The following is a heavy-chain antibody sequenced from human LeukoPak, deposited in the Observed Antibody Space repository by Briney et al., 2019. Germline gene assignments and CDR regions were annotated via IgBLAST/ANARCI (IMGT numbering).Heavy chain of an antibody. V-gene: IGHV3-30-3*01. D-gene: IGHD6-19*01. CDR1: GFTFSDYY. Sequence: PGGSLRLSCAASGFTFSDYYMNWIRQAPGKGLEWVAVISYDGSNKYYADSVKGRFTISRDNSKNTLYLQMNSLRAEDTAVYYCARGTPSSSGWLYYGMDVWGQGTTVTVSS. CDR3: ARGTPSSSGWLYYGMDV. CDR2: ISYDGSNK. J-gene: IGHJ6*02.